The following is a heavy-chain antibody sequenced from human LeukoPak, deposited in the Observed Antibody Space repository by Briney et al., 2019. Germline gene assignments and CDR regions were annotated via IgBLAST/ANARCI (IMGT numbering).Heavy chain of an antibody. CDR1: GFTYP. J-gene: IGHJ4*02. CDR3: ATLSDAIAAAGTRNY. V-gene: IGHV3-23*01. Sequence: GGSLRLSCTASGFTYPMNWVRQAPGKGLEWVSGVSASGDTTYYADSVKGRFTISRDNSKKMLFLQMNGLRAEDTAVYYCATLSDAIAAAGTRNYWGQGTLVTVSS. D-gene: IGHD6-13*01. CDR2: VSASGDTT.